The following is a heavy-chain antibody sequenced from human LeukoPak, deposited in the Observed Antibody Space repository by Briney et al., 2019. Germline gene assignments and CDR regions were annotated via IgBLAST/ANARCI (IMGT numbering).Heavy chain of an antibody. CDR1: GFTFSSYT. D-gene: IGHD6-19*01. Sequence: GGSLRLSCAASGFTFSSYTMTWVRQAPGKGLEWVSSISPSGSSTWNADSVKGRFTISRDNAKNSLYLQMNSLRAEDTALYYCARGGNNSGWNAYFDYWGQGSLVTVSS. J-gene: IGHJ4*02. V-gene: IGHV3-21*04. CDR3: ARGGNNSGWNAYFDY. CDR2: ISPSGSST.